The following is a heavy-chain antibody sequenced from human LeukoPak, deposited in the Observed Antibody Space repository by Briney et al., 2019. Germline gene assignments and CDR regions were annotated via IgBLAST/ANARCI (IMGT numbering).Heavy chain of an antibody. D-gene: IGHD3-3*01. J-gene: IGHJ3*02. CDR2: ISYDGSNK. CDR1: GGTFSSYA. Sequence: SCKASGGTFSSYAMHWVRQAPGKGLEWVAVISYDGSNKYYADSVKGRFTISRDNSKNTLYLQMNSLRAEDTAVYYCARDSGHHTYYDFWSGYFEAFDIWGQGTMVTVSS. CDR3: ARDSGHHTYYDFWSGYFEAFDI. V-gene: IGHV3-30*04.